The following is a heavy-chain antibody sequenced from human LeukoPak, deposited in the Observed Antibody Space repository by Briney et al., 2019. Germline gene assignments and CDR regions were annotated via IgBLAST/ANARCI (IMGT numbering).Heavy chain of an antibody. J-gene: IGHJ5*02. CDR2: IKQDGSEK. CDR1: GFTFSSYR. CDR3: ARVVVVWFDP. Sequence: PGGSLRLSCAASGFTFSSYRMSWVRQAPGKGLEWVANIKQDGSEKYYVDSVKGRFTISRDNAKNSLYLQMNSLRAEDTAVYYCARVVVVWFDPWGQGTLVTVSS. V-gene: IGHV3-7*01.